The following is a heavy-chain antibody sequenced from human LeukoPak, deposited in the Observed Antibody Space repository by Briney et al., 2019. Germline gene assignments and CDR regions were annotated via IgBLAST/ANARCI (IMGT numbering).Heavy chain of an antibody. J-gene: IGHJ6*03. CDR1: GYTFTSYY. CDR2: INPSGGST. V-gene: IGHV1-46*01. CDR3: ARAPGVVNAPYYYYYYYMDV. Sequence: ASVKVSCKASGYTFTSYYMHWVRQAPGQGLEWMGIINPSGGSTSYAQKFQGRVTMTRDTSTSTVYMELSSLRSEDTAVYYCARAPGVVNAPYYYYYYYMDVWGKGTTVTVSS. D-gene: IGHD2-21*01.